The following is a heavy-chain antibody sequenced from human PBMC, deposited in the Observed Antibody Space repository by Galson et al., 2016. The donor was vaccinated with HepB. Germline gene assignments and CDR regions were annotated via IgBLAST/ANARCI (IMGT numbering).Heavy chain of an antibody. V-gene: IGHV3-30*03. CDR1: GFTFRDYG. J-gene: IGHJ6*02. Sequence: SLRLSCAASGFTFRDYGMHWVRQAPGKGLEWVAFISYDGSKKYYADSVKGRFTMSRDNSKNTLYLQMNSLRAEDTAVYYCARDQRLVVGATEGEYSYYYGMDVWGQGTTVTVSS. D-gene: IGHD1-26*01. CDR3: ARDQRLVVGATEGEYSYYYGMDV. CDR2: ISYDGSKK.